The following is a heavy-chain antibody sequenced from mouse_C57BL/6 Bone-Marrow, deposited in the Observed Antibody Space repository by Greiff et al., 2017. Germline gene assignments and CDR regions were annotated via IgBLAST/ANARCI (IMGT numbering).Heavy chain of an antibody. D-gene: IGHD2-3*01. CDR2: IWSGGST. Sequence: VQLQQSGPGLVQPSQSLSITCTVSGFSLTSYGVPWVRQSPGKGLEWLGVIWSGGSTDYNAAFISRLSISKDNSKSQVFFKMNSLQADDTAIYYCARIYDGYWGFAYWGQGTLVTVSA. J-gene: IGHJ3*01. CDR1: GFSLTSYG. V-gene: IGHV2-2*01. CDR3: ARIYDGYWGFAY.